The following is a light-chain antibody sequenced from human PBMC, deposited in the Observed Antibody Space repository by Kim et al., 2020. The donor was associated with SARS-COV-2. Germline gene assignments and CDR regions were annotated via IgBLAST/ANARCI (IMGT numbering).Light chain of an antibody. CDR3: QQYQSYPVT. CDR1: QDIKNN. CDR2: AAS. Sequence: ASVGDRVTITCRASQDIKNNLVWFQQKPGKAHRSLIYAASSLQSGVPSKFSGSGSGTDFTLTITSLQPEDFATYYCQQYQSYPVTFGQGTRLEIK. J-gene: IGKJ5*01. V-gene: IGKV1-16*02.